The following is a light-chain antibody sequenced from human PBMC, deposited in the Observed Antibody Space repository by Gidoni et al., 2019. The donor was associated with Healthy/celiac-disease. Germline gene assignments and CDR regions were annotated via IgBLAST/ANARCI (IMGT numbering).Light chain of an antibody. CDR3: QQYNDWPPSFT. CDR1: QSVGSN. J-gene: IGKJ3*01. V-gene: IGKV3-15*01. Sequence: EIVMTQSPATLSVSPGERATLSCRASQSVGSNLVWYQQKPGPAPRLPIDGASTRATGIPARFSGSGSGTEFTLTISSLQSEDFAVYYCQQYNDWPPSFTFGPGTKVDIK. CDR2: GAS.